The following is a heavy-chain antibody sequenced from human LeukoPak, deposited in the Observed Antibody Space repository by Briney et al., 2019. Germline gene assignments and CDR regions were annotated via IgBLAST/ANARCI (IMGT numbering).Heavy chain of an antibody. D-gene: IGHD3-3*01. V-gene: IGHV4-59*01. CDR3: ARSGKYYDAIDY. Sequence: SETLSLTCTVSGGSISSYYWSWIRQPPGKGLEWIGYIYYSGSTNYNPSLKSRVTISVDTSKNQFPLNLSSVTAADTAVYYCARSGKYYDAIDYWGQGTLVTVSS. CDR1: GGSISSYY. CDR2: IYYSGST. J-gene: IGHJ4*02.